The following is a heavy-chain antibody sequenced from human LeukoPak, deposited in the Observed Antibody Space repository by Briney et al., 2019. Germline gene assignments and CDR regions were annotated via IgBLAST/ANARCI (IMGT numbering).Heavy chain of an antibody. Sequence: PSETLSLTCTVSGGSISSSSYYWGWIRQPPGKGLEWIGSIYYSGSTYYNPSLKSRVTISVDTSKNQFSLKLSSVTAADTAVYYCARDTEAVAGTVDYWGQGTLVTVSS. D-gene: IGHD6-19*01. CDR3: ARDTEAVAGTVDY. CDR2: IYYSGST. CDR1: GGSISSSSYY. V-gene: IGHV4-39*07. J-gene: IGHJ4*02.